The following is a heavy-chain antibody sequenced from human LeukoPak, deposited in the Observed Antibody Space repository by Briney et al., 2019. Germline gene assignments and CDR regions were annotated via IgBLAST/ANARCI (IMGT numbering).Heavy chain of an antibody. CDR3: AKDVGYCSGGSCYSYYYMDV. D-gene: IGHD2-15*01. Sequence: PGGSLRLSCAASGFTFRSYGMYWVRQAPGKGLEWVAFIRYDGSNKYYADSVKGRFTISRDNSKNTLYLQMNSLRAEDTAVYYCAKDVGYCSGGSCYSYYYMDVWGKGTTVTISS. CDR1: GFTFRSYG. J-gene: IGHJ6*03. V-gene: IGHV3-30*02. CDR2: IRYDGSNK.